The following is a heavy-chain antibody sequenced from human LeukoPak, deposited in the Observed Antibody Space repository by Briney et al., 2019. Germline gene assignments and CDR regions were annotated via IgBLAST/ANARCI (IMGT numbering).Heavy chain of an antibody. V-gene: IGHV4-39*07. Sequence: PSETLSLTCTVSGGSISTSNYYWGWIRQPPGKGLEWIGNIFYSGSTYYSPSLKSRVTISLDTSRNQFSLKLNSLTAADTAVYYCAKSNGYGLLDIWGQGTMVTVSS. CDR2: IFYSGST. CDR3: AKSNGYGLLDI. D-gene: IGHD5-18*01. J-gene: IGHJ3*02. CDR1: GGSISTSNYY.